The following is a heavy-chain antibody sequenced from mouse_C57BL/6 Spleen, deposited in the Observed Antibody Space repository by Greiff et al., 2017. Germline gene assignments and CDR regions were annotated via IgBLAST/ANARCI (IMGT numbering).Heavy chain of an antibody. J-gene: IGHJ1*03. CDR2: ISDGGSYT. CDR3: ARDGSPYWYFDV. V-gene: IGHV5-4*01. CDR1: GFTFSSYA. Sequence: EVQLVESGGGLVKPGGSLKLSCAASGFTFSSYAMYWVRQTPEKRLEWVATISDGGSYTYYPDNVKGRFTISRDNAKNNLYLQMIHLKSEDTAMYYCARDGSPYWYFDVWGTGTTVTVSS. D-gene: IGHD6-1*01.